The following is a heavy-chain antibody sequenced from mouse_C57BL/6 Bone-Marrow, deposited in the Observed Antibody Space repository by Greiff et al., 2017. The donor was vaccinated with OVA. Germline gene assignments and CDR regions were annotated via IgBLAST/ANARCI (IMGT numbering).Heavy chain of an antibody. CDR1: GYTFTDYY. CDR3: ASHITTEGYYAMDY. D-gene: IGHD1-1*01. Sequence: EVQLHQSGPVLVKPGASVKMSCKASGYTFTDYYMNWVKQSHGKSLEWIGVINPYNGGTSYNQKFKGKATLTVDKSSSTAYMELNSLTSEDSAVYYCASHITTEGYYAMDYWGQGTSVTVSS. J-gene: IGHJ4*01. V-gene: IGHV1-19*01. CDR2: INPYNGGT.